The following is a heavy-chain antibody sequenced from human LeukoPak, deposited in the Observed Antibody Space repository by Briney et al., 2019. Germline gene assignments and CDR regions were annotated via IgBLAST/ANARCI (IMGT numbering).Heavy chain of an antibody. D-gene: IGHD3-10*01. CDR1: GDSW. Sequence: PGGSLRLSCAGSGDSWMHWVRQVPGKGLMWVSRIKTDGSSTSYADSVKGRFTISNDNAENTLYLQMNSLRAEDTAVYYCARGDGVIMNYWGQGTLVTVSS. V-gene: IGHV3-74*01. CDR3: ARGDGVIMNY. CDR2: IKTDGSST. J-gene: IGHJ4*02.